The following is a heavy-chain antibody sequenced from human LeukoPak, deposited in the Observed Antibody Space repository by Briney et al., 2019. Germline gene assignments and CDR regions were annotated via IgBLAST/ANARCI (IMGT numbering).Heavy chain of an antibody. Sequence: GSLRLSCAASGFTFSNAWMSWVRQAPGKGLEWVASIRFDGNKEYYSDSVKGRFSISRDNSKNTTFLQMNSLRAEDTAVYFCAKDDLLRRLAAGPFDMWGQGTMVIV. J-gene: IGHJ3*02. V-gene: IGHV3-30*02. CDR1: GFTFSNAW. CDR2: IRFDGNKE. CDR3: AKDDLLRRLAAGPFDM. D-gene: IGHD3-10*01.